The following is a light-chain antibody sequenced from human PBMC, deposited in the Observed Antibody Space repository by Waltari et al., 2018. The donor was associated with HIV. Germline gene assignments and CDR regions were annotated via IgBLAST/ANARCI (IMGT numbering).Light chain of an antibody. Sequence: QSVLTQPPSVSGAPGQRVSIPCTGSPSNIGAGYDVPWDHQVPGTAPKLLIFGNTNRPSGVPDRISGSKSGTSASLAISGLRAEDEAYYYCQSYDSSLSGSWVFGGGTKLTVL. J-gene: IGLJ3*02. CDR1: PSNIGAGYD. CDR2: GNT. V-gene: IGLV1-40*01. CDR3: QSYDSSLSGSWV.